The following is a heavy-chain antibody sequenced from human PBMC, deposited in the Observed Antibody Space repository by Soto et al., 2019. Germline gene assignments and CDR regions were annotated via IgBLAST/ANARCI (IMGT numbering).Heavy chain of an antibody. J-gene: IGHJ4*02. CDR1: GGSIGSGDYF. V-gene: IGHV4-30-4*01. D-gene: IGHD4-17*01. Sequence: SETLSLTCTVSGGSIGSGDYFWSWIRQTPGKGLEWIKYMYKTGATYDNPSLRSRVSMSIDPSKNQFSLKVTSVTAADSAVYYCARGVSGPLYAFDSWGQGTPVTVSS. CDR3: ARGVSGPLYAFDS. CDR2: MYKTGAT.